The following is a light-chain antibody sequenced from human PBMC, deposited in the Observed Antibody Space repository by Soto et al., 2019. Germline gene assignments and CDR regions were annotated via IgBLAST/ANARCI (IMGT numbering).Light chain of an antibody. CDR3: SSYTSSSTPWV. CDR2: EVS. V-gene: IGLV2-14*01. CDR1: SSDVGGYNY. Sequence: QSALTQPASVSGFPGQSITISCTGTSSDVGGYNYVSWYQQHPGKAPKLMIYEVSNRPSGVSNRFSGSKSGNTASLTISGLQAEDEAEYYCSSYTSSSTPWVFGGGTKVTVL. J-gene: IGLJ3*02.